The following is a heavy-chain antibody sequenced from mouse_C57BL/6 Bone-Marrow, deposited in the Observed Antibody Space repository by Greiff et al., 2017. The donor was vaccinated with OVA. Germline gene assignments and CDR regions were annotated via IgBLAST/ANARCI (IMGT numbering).Heavy chain of an antibody. CDR1: GYTFTSYW. D-gene: IGHD3-3*01. CDR2: IYPGSGST. CDR3: ARWRGHFDY. J-gene: IGHJ2*01. V-gene: IGHV1-55*01. Sequence: QVQLQQPGAELVKPGASVKMSCKASGYTFTSYWITWVKQRPGQGLEWIGDIYPGSGSTNYTEKFKSKATLTADTSSSTAYMQLSSLTSEDSAVYYCARWRGHFDYWGQGTTLTVSS.